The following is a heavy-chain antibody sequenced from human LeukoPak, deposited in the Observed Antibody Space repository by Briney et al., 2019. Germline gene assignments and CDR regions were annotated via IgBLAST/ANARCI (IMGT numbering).Heavy chain of an antibody. CDR2: VYSGGST. V-gene: IGHV3-53*01. Sequence: GGSLRLSCAASGFTVSNNFMSWVRQPPGKGLEWVSVVYSGGSTYYADSVKGRFTISRDNSKNTLYLQVNSLRAEDTAVYYCASNLGARNAFDIWGQGTMVTVSS. CDR1: GFTVSNNF. J-gene: IGHJ3*02. D-gene: IGHD1-1*01. CDR3: ASNLGARNAFDI.